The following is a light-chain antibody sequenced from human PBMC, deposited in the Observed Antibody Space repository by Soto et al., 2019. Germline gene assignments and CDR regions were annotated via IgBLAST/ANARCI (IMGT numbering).Light chain of an antibody. CDR1: SSNIGAGYG. J-gene: IGLJ3*02. V-gene: IGLV1-40*01. CDR2: GNS. CDR3: QSYDSSLSGWV. Sequence: QAVVTQPPSVSGAPGQRVTISCTGSSSNIGAGYGVHWYQQLPGTAPKLLIYGNSNRPSGVPDRFSGSKSGTSAPLAITGLQAEDEADYYCQSYDSSLSGWVFGGGTKVTVL.